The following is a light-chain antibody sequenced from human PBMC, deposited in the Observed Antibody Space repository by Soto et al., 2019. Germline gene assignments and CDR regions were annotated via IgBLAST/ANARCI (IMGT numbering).Light chain of an antibody. CDR2: EVN. V-gene: IGLV2-14*01. CDR1: NSDIGGYDY. J-gene: IGLJ1*01. CDR3: LSYTSSSTLV. Sequence: QSVLTQPASVSGSPGQSITISCTGSNSDIGGYDYVSWYQQHPGRAPKVLIFEVNKRPSGVSSRFSGSKSGNTASLTISGLRADDEADYYCLSYTSSSTLVFGTGTKLTVL.